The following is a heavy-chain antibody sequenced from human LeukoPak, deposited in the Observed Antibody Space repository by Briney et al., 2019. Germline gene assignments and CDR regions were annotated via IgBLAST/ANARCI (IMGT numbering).Heavy chain of an antibody. V-gene: IGHV3-30*18. D-gene: IGHD6-13*01. CDR1: GFTFSSYG. J-gene: IGHJ4*02. CDR3: AKDLDVVSSSSWYFDY. Sequence: GGSLTLSWAASGFTFSSYGMDWVRQAPGKGLEWVAVISYDGSNKYYADSVKGRFTISRDNSKNTLYLQMNSLRAEDTAVYHCAKDLDVVSSSSWYFDYWGQGTLVTVSS. CDR2: ISYDGSNK.